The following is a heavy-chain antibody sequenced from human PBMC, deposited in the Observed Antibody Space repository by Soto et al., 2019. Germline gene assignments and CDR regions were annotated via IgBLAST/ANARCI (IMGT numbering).Heavy chain of an antibody. D-gene: IGHD3-10*01. CDR2: VNDNRGS. CDR3: VRQGFGALQGLVDV. V-gene: IGHV4-59*08. CDR1: GGSISSYY. Sequence: QVPLQESGPGLVKPSETLSLSCTVSGGSISSYYWSWIRQTPEKGLEWIGYVNDNRGSNYNPSLKSRVAISLDTSKSQFSLKLTSGTATDTGVYYCVRQGFGALQGLVDVWGQGTTVTVSS. J-gene: IGHJ6*02.